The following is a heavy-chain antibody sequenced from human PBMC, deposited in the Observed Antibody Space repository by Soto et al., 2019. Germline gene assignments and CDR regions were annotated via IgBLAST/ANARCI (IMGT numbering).Heavy chain of an antibody. D-gene: IGHD5-12*01. CDR3: AGEGVAPYYYYGMDV. J-gene: IGHJ6*02. CDR1: GYTFTRSG. V-gene: IGHV1-18*01. Sequence: ASVKVSCKASGYTFTRSGISWVRQAPGQGLEWMGWISTYNGDTNYAQTFRGRVTMTTDTSTSTVHMEVRSLRSDDTAVYYCAGEGVAPYYYYGMDVWGQGTPVTVSS. CDR2: ISTYNGDT.